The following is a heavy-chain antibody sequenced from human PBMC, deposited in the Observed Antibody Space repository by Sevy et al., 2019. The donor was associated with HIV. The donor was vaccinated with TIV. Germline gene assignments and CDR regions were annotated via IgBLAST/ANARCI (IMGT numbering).Heavy chain of an antibody. Sequence: GGSLRLSCAASGFTFSSYGMHWVRQAPGKGLGGVAVIWYDGSNKYYADSVKGRFTISRDNSKNTLFLQMNSLRAEDMAVCYCAGPYCSSTSCRSPYYYYGMDVWGQGTTVTVSS. J-gene: IGHJ6*02. D-gene: IGHD2-2*01. V-gene: IGHV3-33*01. CDR3: AGPYCSSTSCRSPYYYYGMDV. CDR2: IWYDGSNK. CDR1: GFTFSSYG.